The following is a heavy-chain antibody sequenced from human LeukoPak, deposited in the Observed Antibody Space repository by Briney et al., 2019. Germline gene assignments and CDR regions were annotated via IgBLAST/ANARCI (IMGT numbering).Heavy chain of an antibody. V-gene: IGHV1-8*01. Sequence: ASVKVSCKTSGYTFTSYDINWVRQATGQGLEWMGWMNPNSGNTGYAQKFQGRVTMTRNTSISTAYMELSSLRSEDTAVYYCARGSLQRITIFGVVIEGGNWFDPWGRGTLVTVSS. J-gene: IGHJ5*02. CDR2: MNPNSGNT. D-gene: IGHD3-3*01. CDR3: ARGSLQRITIFGVVIEGGNWFDP. CDR1: GYTFTSYD.